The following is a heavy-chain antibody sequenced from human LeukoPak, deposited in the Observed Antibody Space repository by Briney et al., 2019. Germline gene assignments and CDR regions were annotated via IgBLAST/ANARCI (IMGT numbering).Heavy chain of an antibody. CDR1: GFTFSNAW. CDR3: TTDAGARYYESSGFSI. CDR2: IKSRTDGGTP. D-gene: IGHD3-22*01. Sequence: GGSLRLSCAASGFTFSNAWMSWVRQAPGKGLEWVGRIKSRTDGGTPDYAAPVKGRFTISRDDSKNTLYLQMNSLITEDTAVYYCTTDAGARYYESSGFSIWGPGTMVTVSS. V-gene: IGHV3-15*01. J-gene: IGHJ3*02.